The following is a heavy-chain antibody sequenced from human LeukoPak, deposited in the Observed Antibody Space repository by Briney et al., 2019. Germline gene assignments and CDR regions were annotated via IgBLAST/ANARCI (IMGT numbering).Heavy chain of an antibody. CDR3: ARGEYYGDYEGAFDI. V-gene: IGHV1-2*02. J-gene: IGHJ3*02. CDR1: GYTFTGYY. D-gene: IGHD4-17*01. Sequence: ASVKVSCKASGYTFTGYYMHWVRQAPGQGLEWMGWINPNSGGTNYAQKFQGRVTMTRDTSISTAYMELSRLRSDDTAVYYCARGEYYGDYEGAFDIWGQGTMVTVSS. CDR2: INPNSGGT.